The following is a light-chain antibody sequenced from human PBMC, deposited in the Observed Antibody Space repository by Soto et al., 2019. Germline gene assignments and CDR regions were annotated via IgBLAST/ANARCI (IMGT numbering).Light chain of an antibody. J-gene: IGKJ5*01. Sequence: LVLTHSPVTLALSPWERATLSLSASQSVSSSYLAWYQQKPGQAPRLLISGASSRATGIPDRFSGSGSGTDFTLTISRLEPEDFALYYCQQYGSSPITFGQGTRLEI. CDR2: GAS. V-gene: IGKV3-20*01. CDR3: QQYGSSPIT. CDR1: QSVSSSY.